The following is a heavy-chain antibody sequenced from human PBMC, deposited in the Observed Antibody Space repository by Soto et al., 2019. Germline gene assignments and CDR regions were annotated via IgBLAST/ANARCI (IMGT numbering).Heavy chain of an antibody. CDR2: ISGSGGST. D-gene: IGHD6-13*01. V-gene: IGHV3-23*01. CDR3: AKDYAYSSSWYVEYFDY. J-gene: IGHJ4*02. Sequence: GGSLRLSCAASGFTFSSYAMSWVRQAPGKGLEWVSAISGSGGSTYYPDSVKGRFTISRDNSKNTLYLQMNCLRAEDTAVYYCAKDYAYSSSWYVEYFDYWGQGTLVTVSS. CDR1: GFTFSSYA.